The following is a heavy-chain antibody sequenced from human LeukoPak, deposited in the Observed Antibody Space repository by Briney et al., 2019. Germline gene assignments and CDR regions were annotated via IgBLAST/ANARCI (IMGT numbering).Heavy chain of an antibody. CDR3: ARDSSRGDFEY. Sequence: GGSLSLSCAASGFTFSHYWMSWVRRAPGKGLEWVANIKHDGSQKEHVDSVKGRFTISRDNAKNSLFLKMNSLRAEDTAVYFCARDSSRGDFEYWGQGTLVTVSS. J-gene: IGHJ4*02. CDR2: IKHDGSQK. D-gene: IGHD3-10*01. CDR1: GFTFSHYW. V-gene: IGHV3-7*01.